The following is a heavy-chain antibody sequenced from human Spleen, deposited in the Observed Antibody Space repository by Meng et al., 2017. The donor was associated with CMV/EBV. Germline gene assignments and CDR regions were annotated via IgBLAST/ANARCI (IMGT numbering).Heavy chain of an antibody. J-gene: IGHJ6*02. D-gene: IGHD2-2*02. CDR3: ARRVVPAAIDYYYGMDV. CDR1: GYTFTSYY. Sequence: ASVKVSCKASGYTFTSYYMHWVRQAPGQGLEWMGIINPSGGSTSYAQKFQGRVTMTRDTSTSTVYMELSSLRSEDTAVYYCARRVVPAAIDYYYGMDVWGQGTTVTVSS. CDR2: INPSGGST. V-gene: IGHV1-46*01.